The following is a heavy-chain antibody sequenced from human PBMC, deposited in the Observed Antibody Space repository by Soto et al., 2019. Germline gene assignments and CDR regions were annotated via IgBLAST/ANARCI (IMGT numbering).Heavy chain of an antibody. V-gene: IGHV3-23*01. Sequence: GGSLRLSCASSGFTFSSYAMMWVRQAPGKGLEWVSAISGSGGSTYYADSVKGRFTISRDNSKNTLYLQMNSLRAEDTAVYYCARVDPPELLLWFDPWGQGTLVTV. J-gene: IGHJ5*02. CDR3: ARVDPPELLLWFDP. D-gene: IGHD1-26*01. CDR1: GFTFSSYA. CDR2: ISGSGGST.